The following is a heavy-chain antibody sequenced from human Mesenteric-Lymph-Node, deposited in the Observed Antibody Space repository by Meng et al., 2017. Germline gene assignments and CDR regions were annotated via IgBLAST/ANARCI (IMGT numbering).Heavy chain of an antibody. V-gene: IGHV4-39*07. CDR3: ARVGQWLPIDY. CDR2: IYHSGST. D-gene: IGHD6-19*01. J-gene: IGHJ4*02. Sequence: QLQLPQSGPGLVKPSETLSLTCTVSGGSISSSSYYWGWVCQPPGKGLEWIGEIYHSGSTNYNPSLKSRVTISVDKSKNQFSLNLSSVTAADTAVYYCARVGQWLPIDYWGQGTLVTVSS. CDR1: GGSISSSSYY.